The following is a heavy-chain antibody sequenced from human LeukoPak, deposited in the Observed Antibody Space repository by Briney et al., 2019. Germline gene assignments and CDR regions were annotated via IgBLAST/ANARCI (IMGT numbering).Heavy chain of an antibody. CDR1: GYSISSGYY. CDR2: IYHSGST. Sequence: SETLSLTCTVSGYSISSGYYWGWIRQPPGKGLEWIGSIYHSGSTYYNPSLKSRVTISVDTSKNRFSLKLSSVTAADTAVYYCARDPLSAFDIWGQGTMVTVSS. V-gene: IGHV4-38-2*02. CDR3: ARDPLSAFDI. D-gene: IGHD4/OR15-4a*01. J-gene: IGHJ3*02.